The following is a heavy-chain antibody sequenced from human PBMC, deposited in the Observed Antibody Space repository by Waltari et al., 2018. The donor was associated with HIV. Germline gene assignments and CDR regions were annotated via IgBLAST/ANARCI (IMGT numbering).Heavy chain of an antibody. CDR3: ARDLKDYDFWSPVDV. V-gene: IGHV3-7*01. Sequence: EVQLVESGGGLVQPGGSLRLSCAASGFTFSTYWMTWVRQAPGKGLEWLASIKQDGSEKYYADSVKGRFTVSRDNNKKSLYLQMSSLRAEDTAVYYCARDLKDYDFWSPVDVWGQGTTVTVSS. CDR2: IKQDGSEK. CDR1: GFTFSTYW. D-gene: IGHD3-3*01. J-gene: IGHJ6*02.